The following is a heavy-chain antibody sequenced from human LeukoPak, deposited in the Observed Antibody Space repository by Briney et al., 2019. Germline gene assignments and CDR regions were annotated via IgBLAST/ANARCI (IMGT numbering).Heavy chain of an antibody. Sequence: GGSLRLSCAASGFTFSSYSMNWVRQAPGKGLEWVAVIWYDGSNKYYADSVKGRFTISRDNSKNTLYLQMNSLRAEDTAVYYCARDDYGDYGDYWGQGTLVTVSS. CDR3: ARDDYGDYGDY. D-gene: IGHD4-17*01. J-gene: IGHJ4*02. CDR1: GFTFSSYS. V-gene: IGHV3-33*08. CDR2: IWYDGSNK.